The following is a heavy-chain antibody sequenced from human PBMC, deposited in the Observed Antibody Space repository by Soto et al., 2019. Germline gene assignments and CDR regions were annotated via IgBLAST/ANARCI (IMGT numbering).Heavy chain of an antibody. D-gene: IGHD3-10*01. J-gene: IGHJ4*02. Sequence: PSETLSLTCTVSGGSISSGGYYWSWIRQHPGKCLEWIGYIYYSGSSYYNPSLKSRVTISVDTSKNQFTLKLSSVTAADPAVYYCARDLSGYFDYWGQGTLVTVS. CDR1: GGSISSGGYY. CDR2: IYYSGSS. V-gene: IGHV4-31*03. CDR3: ARDLSGYFDY.